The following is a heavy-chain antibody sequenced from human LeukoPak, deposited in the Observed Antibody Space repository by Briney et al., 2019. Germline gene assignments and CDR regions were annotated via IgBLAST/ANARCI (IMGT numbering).Heavy chain of an antibody. D-gene: IGHD2-2*01. CDR3: ARSLSTAGIDY. V-gene: IGHV4-38-2*01. CDR2: IYHSGST. CDR1: GYSITTGRY. J-gene: IGHJ4*02. Sequence: SETLSLTCAVSGYSITTGRYWGWIRQPPGKGVEWVGSIYHSGSTYYNPSLKSRVTISVDTSKNQFSLNLRSVTAADTAVYYCARSLSTAGIDYWGQGTQVTVSS.